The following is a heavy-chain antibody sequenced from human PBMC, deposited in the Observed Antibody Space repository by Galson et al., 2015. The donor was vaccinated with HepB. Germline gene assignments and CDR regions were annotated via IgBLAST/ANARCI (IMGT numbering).Heavy chain of an antibody. J-gene: IGHJ4*02. V-gene: IGHV3-23*01. CDR1: GFTFSSYA. Sequence: SLRLSCAASGFTFSSYAMSWVRQAPGKGLEWVSAISGSGGSTYYADSVKGRFTISRDNSKNTLYLQMNSLRAEDTAVYYCASPPVGANYFPDYWGQGTLVTVSS. CDR2: ISGSGGST. CDR3: ASPPVGANYFPDY. D-gene: IGHD1-26*01.